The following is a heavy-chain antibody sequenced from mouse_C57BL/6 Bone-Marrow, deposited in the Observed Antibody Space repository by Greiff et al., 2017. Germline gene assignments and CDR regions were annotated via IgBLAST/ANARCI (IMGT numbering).Heavy chain of an antibody. D-gene: IGHD3-3*01. CDR1: GYTFTSYW. V-gene: IGHV1-64*01. J-gene: IGHJ4*01. Sequence: QVQLQQPGAELVKPGASVKLSCKASGYTFTSYWMHWVKQRPGQGLEWIGMIHPNSGSTNYNEKFKSKATLTVDKSSSTAYMQLSSLTSEDSAVYYCARSHASKAGNYAMDYWGQGTSVTVSS. CDR2: IHPNSGST. CDR3: ARSHASKAGNYAMDY.